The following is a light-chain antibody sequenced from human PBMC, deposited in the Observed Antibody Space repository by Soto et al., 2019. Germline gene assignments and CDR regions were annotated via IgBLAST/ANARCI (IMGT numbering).Light chain of an antibody. V-gene: IGKV3-20*01. CDR1: QTIRYNY. J-gene: IGKJ1*01. CDR2: GAS. Sequence: EIVLTQSPGTLSLSPGEGATLSCRASQTIRYNYLAWYQQRPGQAPRLLIYGASTRATGIPARFSGRGSGTEFTLTITSLQSEDFAMYYCQQFGSSPWTFGQGTKVEIK. CDR3: QQFGSSPWT.